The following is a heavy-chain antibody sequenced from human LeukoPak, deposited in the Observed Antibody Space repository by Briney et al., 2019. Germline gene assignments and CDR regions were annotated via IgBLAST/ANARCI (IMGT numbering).Heavy chain of an antibody. CDR2: INHSGST. CDR1: GGSFSGYY. CDR3: ARGGDYYGSGIPFDY. J-gene: IGHJ4*02. Sequence: SETLSLTCAVYGGSFSGYYWSWIRQPPGKGLEWIGEINHSGSTNYNPSLKSRLTISVDTSNHQFSLKLSSVTAADTAVYYCARGGDYYGSGIPFDYWGQGTLVTVSP. D-gene: IGHD3-10*01. V-gene: IGHV4-34*01.